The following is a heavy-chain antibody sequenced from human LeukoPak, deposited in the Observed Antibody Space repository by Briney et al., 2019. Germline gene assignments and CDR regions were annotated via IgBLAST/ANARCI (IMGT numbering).Heavy chain of an antibody. CDR2: IYSGGSI. CDR1: GFTVSSNY. J-gene: IGHJ4*02. V-gene: IGHV3-53*01. D-gene: IGHD1-26*01. Sequence: GGSLRLSCAASGFTVSSNYMSWVRQAPGKGLEWVSVIYSGGSIYYADSVKGRFTISRDNSKNTLYLQMNSLRAEDTAVYYCARVSGSYYFDYWGQGTLVTVSS. CDR3: ARVSGSYYFDY.